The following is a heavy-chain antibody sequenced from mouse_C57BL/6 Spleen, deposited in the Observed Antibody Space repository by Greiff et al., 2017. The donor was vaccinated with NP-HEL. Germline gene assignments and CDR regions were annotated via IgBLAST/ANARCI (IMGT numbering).Heavy chain of an antibody. V-gene: IGHV5-17*01. CDR1: GFTFSDYG. D-gene: IGHD1-1*01. CDR3: ASVYYGRNGGFAY. Sequence: EVQGVESGGGLVKPGGSLKLSCAASGFTFSDYGMHWVRQAPEKGLEWVAYISSGSSTIYYADTVKGRFTISRDNAKNTLFLQMTSLRSEDTAMYYCASVYYGRNGGFAYWGQGTLVTVSA. CDR2: ISSGSSTI. J-gene: IGHJ3*01.